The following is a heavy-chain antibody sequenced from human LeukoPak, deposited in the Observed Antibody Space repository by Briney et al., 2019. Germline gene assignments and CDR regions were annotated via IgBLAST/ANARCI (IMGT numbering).Heavy chain of an antibody. CDR1: GGSFSGYY. CDR3: ARDHGSYSSGWNYFDY. D-gene: IGHD6-19*01. Sequence: SETLSLTCAVYGGSFSGYYWSWIRQPPGKGLEWNGEINHSGSTNYNPSLKSRVTISVDTSKNQFSLKLSSVTAADTAVYYCARDHGSYSSGWNYFDYWGQGTLVTVSS. V-gene: IGHV4-34*01. J-gene: IGHJ4*02. CDR2: INHSGST.